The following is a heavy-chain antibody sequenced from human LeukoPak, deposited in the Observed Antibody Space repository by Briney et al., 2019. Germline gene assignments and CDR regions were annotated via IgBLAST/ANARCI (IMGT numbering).Heavy chain of an antibody. J-gene: IGHJ4*02. CDR2: ISSSGSTI. D-gene: IGHD4-23*01. CDR1: GFTFSSYE. Sequence: GGSLRLSCAASGFTFSSYEMNWVRQAPGKGLEWVSYISSSGSTIYYADSVKGRFTISRDNAKNSLYLRMNSLRAEDTAVYYCARDFGRWFIDYWGQGTLVTVSS. CDR3: ARDFGRWFIDY. V-gene: IGHV3-48*03.